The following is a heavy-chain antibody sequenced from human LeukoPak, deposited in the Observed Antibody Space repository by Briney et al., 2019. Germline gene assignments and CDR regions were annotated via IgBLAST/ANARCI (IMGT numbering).Heavy chain of an antibody. CDR1: GFTFGVFA. J-gene: IGHJ1*01. CDR2: ISYDGSNK. D-gene: IGHD6-19*01. V-gene: IGHV3-30*04. CDR3: ARDTFRQWLTQGGYFQY. Sequence: GGSLRLSCTGSGFTFGVFAMNWVRQAPGKGLEWVAVISYDGSNKYYADSVKGRFTISRDNSKNTLSLQMNSLRTEDTAVYYCARDTFRQWLTQGGYFQYWGQGTLVTVSS.